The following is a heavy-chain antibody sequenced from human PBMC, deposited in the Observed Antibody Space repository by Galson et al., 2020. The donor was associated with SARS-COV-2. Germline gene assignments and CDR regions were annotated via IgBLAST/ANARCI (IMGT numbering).Heavy chain of an antibody. CDR1: GFTFTKYW. D-gene: IGHD3-9*01. Sequence: GESLKISCAASGFTFTKYWMAWVRQAPGKGLEWVADIQQYGGEERYVEPVKGRFTISRDNAENSLYLQMTSLRAEDTAVYYCARDLWGRHYDSNTGYYNDGFDLWGRGTLVTVSS. V-gene: IGHV3-7*01. CDR3: ARDLWGRHYDSNTGYYNDGFDL. CDR2: IQQYGGEE. J-gene: IGHJ2*01.